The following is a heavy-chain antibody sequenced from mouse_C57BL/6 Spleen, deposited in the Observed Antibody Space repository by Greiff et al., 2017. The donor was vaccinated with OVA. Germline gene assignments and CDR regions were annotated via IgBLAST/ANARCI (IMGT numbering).Heavy chain of an antibody. CDR3: ARKGHYGSSGWYFDV. D-gene: IGHD1-1*01. J-gene: IGHJ1*03. Sequence: VQLVESGPGLVQPSQSLSITCTVSGFSLTSYGVHWVRQSPGKGLEWLGVIWSGGSTDYNAAFISRLSISKDNSKSQVFFKMNSRQADDTAIYYCARKGHYGSSGWYFDVWGTGTTVTVSS. V-gene: IGHV2-2*01. CDR1: GFSLTSYG. CDR2: IWSGGST.